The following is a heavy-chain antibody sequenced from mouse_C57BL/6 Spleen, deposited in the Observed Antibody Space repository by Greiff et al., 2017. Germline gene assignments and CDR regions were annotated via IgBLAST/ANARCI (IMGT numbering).Heavy chain of an antibody. CDR1: GFTFSDYY. J-gene: IGHJ4*01. CDR2: ISNGGGST. D-gene: IGHD2-5*01. Sequence: EVQLVESGGGLVQPGGSLKLSCAASGFTFSDYYMYWVRQTPEKRLEWVAYISNGGGSTYYPDTVKGRFTISRDNAKNTLYLQMSRLKSEDTAMYYCARQSGAYYSNYGYAMDYWGQGTSVTVSS. V-gene: IGHV5-12*01. CDR3: ARQSGAYYSNYGYAMDY.